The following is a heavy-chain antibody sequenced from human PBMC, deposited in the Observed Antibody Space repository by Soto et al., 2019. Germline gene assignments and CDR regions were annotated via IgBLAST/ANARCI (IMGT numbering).Heavy chain of an antibody. D-gene: IGHD3-9*01. J-gene: IGHJ6*02. CDR3: ARVSSPLHFDWLLYGPYGMDA. CDR2: IYYSGST. Sequence: PSETLSLTCTVSGGSISSGDYYWSWIRQPPGKGLEWIGYIYYSGSTYYNPSLKSRVTISVDTSKNQFSLKLSSVTAADTAVYYCARVSSPLHFDWLLYGPYGMDAWGQGTTVTVSS. CDR1: GGSISSGDYY. V-gene: IGHV4-30-4*01.